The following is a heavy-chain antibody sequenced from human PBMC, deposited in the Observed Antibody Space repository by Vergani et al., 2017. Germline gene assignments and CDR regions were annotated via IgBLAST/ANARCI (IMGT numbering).Heavy chain of an antibody. J-gene: IGHJ5*02. V-gene: IGHV1-2*06. CDR1: GYTFTGYY. CDR2: INPNSGGT. CDR3: ARGIRVRQLANLDWGFDP. D-gene: IGHD6-13*01. Sequence: QVQLVQSGAEVKKPGASVKVSCKASGYTFTGYYMHWVRQAPGQGLEWMGRINPNSGGTNYAQKFQGRVTMTRDTSISKAYMELSRLRSDDTAVYYCARGIRVRQLANLDWGFDPWGQGTLVTVSS.